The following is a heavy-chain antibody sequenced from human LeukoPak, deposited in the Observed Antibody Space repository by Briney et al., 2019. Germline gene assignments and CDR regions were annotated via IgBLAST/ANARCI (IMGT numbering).Heavy chain of an antibody. Sequence: GGSLTLSCAASGFTFSSYSMNWVRQAPGKELEWVSSISSSSSYIYYADSVKGRFTISRHNAKNSLYLQMNGLRAEDTAVYYCAREPMVRGVKGGFDYWGQGTLVTVSS. CDR3: AREPMVRGVKGGFDY. V-gene: IGHV3-21*01. D-gene: IGHD3-10*01. J-gene: IGHJ4*02. CDR2: ISSSSSYI. CDR1: GFTFSSYS.